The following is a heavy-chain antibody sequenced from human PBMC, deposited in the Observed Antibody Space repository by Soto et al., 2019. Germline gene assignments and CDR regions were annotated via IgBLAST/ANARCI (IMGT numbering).Heavy chain of an antibody. CDR1: GFTFGYYA. V-gene: IGHV3-49*03. CDR2: IRSKAYGGTT. D-gene: IGHD3-3*01. CDR3: TREPLRFLEWLSPLPDRFDY. Sequence: GGSLRLSCTASGFTFGYYAMSWFRQAPGKGLEWVGFIRSKAYGGTTEYAASVKGRFTISRDDSKSIAYLQMNSLKTEDTAVYYCTREPLRFLEWLSPLPDRFDYWGQGTLVTVSS. J-gene: IGHJ4*02.